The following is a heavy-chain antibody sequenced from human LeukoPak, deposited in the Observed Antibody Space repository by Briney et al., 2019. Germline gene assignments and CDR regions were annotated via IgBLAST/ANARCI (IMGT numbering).Heavy chain of an antibody. CDR2: INPNSGGT. CDR3: ARGGLSSRIDY. D-gene: IGHD2-2*01. V-gene: IGHV1-2*02. J-gene: IGHJ4*02. CDR1: GYTFTGYY. Sequence: ASVKVSCKASGYTFTGYYMHWVRQAPGQGLEWMGWINPNSGGTNYAQKFQGRVTMTRDTSISTAYMEVRSLRSDDTAVYYCARGGLSSRIDYWGQGTLVIVSS.